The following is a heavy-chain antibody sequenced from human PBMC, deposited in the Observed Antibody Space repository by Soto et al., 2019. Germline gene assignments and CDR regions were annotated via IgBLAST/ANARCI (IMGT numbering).Heavy chain of an antibody. V-gene: IGHV1-3*01. CDR3: ARVPPWGDSGSFYIQHYDS. Sequence: ASVKVSCKSSGNSFVTYAIHWVSQAPGQRLQWMGWINVGSGNTKYAQDFQGRVTFTRDTAATTTFMELSSLRSEDAAVYYCARVPPWGDSGSFYIQHYDSWGQGTLVTVSS. CDR2: INVGSGNT. CDR1: GNSFVTYA. J-gene: IGHJ4*02. D-gene: IGHD3-10*01.